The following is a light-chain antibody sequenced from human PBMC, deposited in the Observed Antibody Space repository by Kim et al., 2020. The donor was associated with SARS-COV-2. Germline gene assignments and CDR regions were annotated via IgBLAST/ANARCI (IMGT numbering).Light chain of an antibody. CDR3: KQYGSTPWT. CDR1: QSVSSTY. CDR2: DAS. Sequence: SQGERATLSGRASQSVSSTYIARYQQKPGQAPRLLIYDASSRATGIPDRFSGSGSGTDFTLTISRLEPEDFAVYYCKQYGSTPWTFGQGTKGDIK. J-gene: IGKJ1*01. V-gene: IGKV3-20*01.